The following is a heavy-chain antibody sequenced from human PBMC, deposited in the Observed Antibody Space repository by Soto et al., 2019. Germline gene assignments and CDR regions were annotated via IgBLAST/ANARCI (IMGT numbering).Heavy chain of an antibody. D-gene: IGHD3-10*01. CDR2: ISYDGSNK. J-gene: IGHJ5*02. CDR1: GFTFSSYG. V-gene: IGHV3-30*18. CDR3: AKDYGYGSGDP. Sequence: GGSLILSCAASGFTFSSYGMHWVRQAPGKGLEWVAVISYDGSNKYYADSVKGRFTISRDNSKNTLYLQMNSLRAEDTAVYYCAKDYGYGSGDPWGQGTLVTVSS.